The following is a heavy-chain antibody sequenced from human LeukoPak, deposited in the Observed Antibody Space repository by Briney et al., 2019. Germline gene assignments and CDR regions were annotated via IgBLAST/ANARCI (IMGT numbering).Heavy chain of an antibody. CDR3: ARSDYYDSSGYRFDY. D-gene: IGHD3-22*01. CDR2: IWYDGSNK. V-gene: IGHV3-33*01. J-gene: IGHJ4*02. Sequence: GGSLRLSCAASGFTFSSYGMHWVRQAPGKGLEWVAVIWYDGSNKYYADSVKGRFTIFRDNSKNTLYLQMNSLRAEDTAVYYCARSDYYDSSGYRFDYWGQGTLVTVSS. CDR1: GFTFSSYG.